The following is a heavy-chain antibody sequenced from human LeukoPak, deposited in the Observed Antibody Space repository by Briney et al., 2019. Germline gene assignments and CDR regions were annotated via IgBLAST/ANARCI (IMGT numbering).Heavy chain of an antibody. D-gene: IGHD3-10*01. J-gene: IGHJ4*02. Sequence: GGSLRLSCAASGFTFSSYEMNWVRQAPGKGLEWVSYISSSGSSKYYADSVKGRFTISRDNAKNSLYLQMNSLRAEDTAVYYCARGEGIEDYYGSGSYYPSYWGQGTLVTVSS. V-gene: IGHV3-48*03. CDR3: ARGEGIEDYYGSGSYYPSY. CDR1: GFTFSSYE. CDR2: ISSSGSSK.